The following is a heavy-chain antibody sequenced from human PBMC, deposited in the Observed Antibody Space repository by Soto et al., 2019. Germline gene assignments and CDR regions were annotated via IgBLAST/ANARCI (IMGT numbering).Heavy chain of an antibody. CDR3: ARETYCSGGSCYSLLRDAFDI. J-gene: IGHJ3*02. Sequence: GGSLRLSCAASGFTFSSYGMHWVRQAPGKGLEWVAVIWDDGSNKYYADSVKGRFTISRDNSKNTLYLQMNSLRAEDTAVYYCARETYCSGGSCYSLLRDAFDIWGQGKMVTVSS. CDR2: IWDDGSNK. CDR1: GFTFSSYG. D-gene: IGHD2-15*01. V-gene: IGHV3-33*01.